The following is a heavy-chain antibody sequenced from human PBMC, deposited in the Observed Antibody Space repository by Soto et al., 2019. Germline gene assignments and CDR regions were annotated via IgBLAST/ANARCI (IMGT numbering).Heavy chain of an antibody. D-gene: IGHD3-9*01. J-gene: IGHJ6*02. CDR3: ARTGGSALYYGMDV. Sequence: VQLQESGPGLVRPSQTRSLTCTVSGASISSGGYYWTWIRQHPGKGLEWIGYIYYSGSTYYNPSLRIRVTXXVXTXTDQFSLKLTSVTAADTAVYYCARTGGSALYYGMDVWGQGTTVTVSS. CDR2: IYYSGST. CDR1: GASISSGGYY. V-gene: IGHV4-31*03.